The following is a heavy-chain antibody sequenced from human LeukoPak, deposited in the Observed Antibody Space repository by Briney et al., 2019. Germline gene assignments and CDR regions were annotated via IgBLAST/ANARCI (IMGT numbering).Heavy chain of an antibody. CDR3: ARVARCTSCFDVDY. D-gene: IGHD2-2*01. V-gene: IGHV4-34*01. CDR1: GGSLSGFY. Sequence: SETLSLTCAVYGGSLSGFYWSWIRQSPGKGLEWIGEINQSGSTNYNPSLKSRVTISVDTSKNQFSLTLSSVTAADTAVYYCARVARCTSCFDVDYWGQGALVTVSS. J-gene: IGHJ4*02. CDR2: INQSGST.